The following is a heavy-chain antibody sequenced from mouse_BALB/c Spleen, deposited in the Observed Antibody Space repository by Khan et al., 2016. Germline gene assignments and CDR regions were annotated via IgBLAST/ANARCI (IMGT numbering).Heavy chain of an antibody. CDR3: ARGYYYGKGYFDY. Sequence: VKLLESGPGLVKPSQSLSLTCTVTGYSITSDFAWNWIRQFPGNKLEWMGYISHSGSTSYNPSLKSRFSITRDTSKNQFFLQLNSVTAEDSATYYCARGYYYGKGYFDYWGQGTTLTVSS. V-gene: IGHV3-2*02. CDR2: ISHSGST. J-gene: IGHJ2*01. CDR1: GYSITSDFA. D-gene: IGHD1-1*01.